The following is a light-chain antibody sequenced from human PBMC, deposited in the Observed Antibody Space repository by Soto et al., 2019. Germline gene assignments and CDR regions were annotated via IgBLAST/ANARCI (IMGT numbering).Light chain of an antibody. V-gene: IGLV1-44*01. Sequence: QSVLTQPPSASGTPGPRVTISCSGSSSNIGSNTVNWYQQLPGTAPKLLIYSNNQRPSGVPDRFSGSKSGTSASLAISGLQSEDEADYYCAAWDDSPRVVFGGGTKLTVL. J-gene: IGLJ2*01. CDR2: SNN. CDR1: SSNIGSNT. CDR3: AAWDDSPRVV.